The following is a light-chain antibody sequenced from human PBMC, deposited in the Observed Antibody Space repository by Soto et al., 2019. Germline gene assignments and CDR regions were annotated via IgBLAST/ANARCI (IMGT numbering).Light chain of an antibody. Sequence: EIVMTQYPDTLSVSQGERATLSCRASQSLSGNLAWYQQKPGQAPRLLIYGTSTRATGIPARFSGSGSGTEFTLTISSLQSEDFALYYCQQYGGSPITFGLGTRLEIK. V-gene: IGKV3-15*01. J-gene: IGKJ5*01. CDR3: QQYGGSPIT. CDR2: GTS. CDR1: QSLSGN.